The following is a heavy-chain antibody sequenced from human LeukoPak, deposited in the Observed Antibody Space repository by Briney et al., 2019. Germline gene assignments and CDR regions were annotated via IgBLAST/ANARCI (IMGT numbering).Heavy chain of an antibody. Sequence: SETLSLTCTVSGGSVTSGNYWNWIRQPAGKGLEWIGRIYSNGGASYNPSLKSRVTISIDASKNQFSLKLSSVTAADTAVYYCAREPPGYWGQGILVTVSS. J-gene: IGHJ4*02. V-gene: IGHV4-61*02. CDR1: GGSVTSGNY. CDR2: IYSNGGA. CDR3: AREPPGY.